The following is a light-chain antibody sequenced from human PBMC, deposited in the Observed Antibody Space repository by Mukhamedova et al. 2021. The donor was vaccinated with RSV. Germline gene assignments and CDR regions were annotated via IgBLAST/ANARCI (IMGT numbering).Light chain of an antibody. CDR3: QQSYRSPRVT. V-gene: IGKV1-39*01. J-gene: IGKJ3*01. Sequence: WYQRRVHGKAPQLLIYGAFTLQSGVPSRFSGSGSGTEFTLTITSLQPEDSATYYCQQSYRSPRVTFGPGTIVEI. CDR2: GAF.